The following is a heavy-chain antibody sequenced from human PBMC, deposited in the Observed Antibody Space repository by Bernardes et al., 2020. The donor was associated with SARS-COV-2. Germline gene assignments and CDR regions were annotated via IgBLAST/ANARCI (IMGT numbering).Heavy chain of an antibody. D-gene: IGHD3-10*01. J-gene: IGHJ6*02. V-gene: IGHV3-7*01. CDR1: GFTFSSYW. CDR3: ARDSFGITMVRGSYYYYGMDV. Sequence: GGSLRLSCAASGFTFSSYWMSWVRQAPGKGLEWVANIKQDGSEKYYVDSVKGRFTISRDNAKNSLYLQMNSLRAEDTAVYYCARDSFGITMVRGSYYYYGMDVWGQGTTVTVSS. CDR2: IKQDGSEK.